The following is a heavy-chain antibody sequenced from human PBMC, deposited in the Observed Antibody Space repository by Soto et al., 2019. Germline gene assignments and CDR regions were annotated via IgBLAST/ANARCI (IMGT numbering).Heavy chain of an antibody. D-gene: IGHD6-6*01. CDR3: ARVTPSSGYFDY. V-gene: IGHV3-53*01. J-gene: IGHJ4*02. CDR2: IYSGGST. Sequence: PGGSLSLLCTASVFTESRNHMLCVPQAPGKGLEWVSVIYSGGSTYYADSVMGRFTISRDNSKNTLYLQMNSLRAEDTAVYYCARVTPSSGYFDYWGQGTLVTVSS. CDR1: VFTESRNH.